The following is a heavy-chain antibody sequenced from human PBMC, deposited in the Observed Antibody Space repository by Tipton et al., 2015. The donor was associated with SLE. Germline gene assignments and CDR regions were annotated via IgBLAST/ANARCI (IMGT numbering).Heavy chain of an antibody. CDR2: IYHSGNT. Sequence: GLVKPSGTLSLTCAVSGGSISSSIWWSWVRQPPGKGLEWIAEIYHSGNTKDNPSLKSRVTISVDKSKNQFSLKLSSVTAADTAIYYCATHTQALDIWGQGTMVTVSS. CDR1: GGSISSSIW. V-gene: IGHV4-4*02. J-gene: IGHJ3*02. CDR3: ATHTQALDI.